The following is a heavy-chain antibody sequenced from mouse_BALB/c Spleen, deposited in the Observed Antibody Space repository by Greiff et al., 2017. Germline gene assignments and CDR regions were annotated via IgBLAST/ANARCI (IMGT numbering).Heavy chain of an antibody. D-gene: IGHD1-1*01. J-gene: IGHJ3*01. CDR2: ISSGGSYT. Sequence: EVMLVESGGGLVKPGGSLKLSCAASGFTFSSYAMSWVRQSPEKRLEWVAEISSGGSYTYYPDTVTGRFTISRDNAKNTLYLEMSSLRSEDTAMYYCAKTTVVEGFAYWGQGTLVTVSA. CDR1: GFTFSSYA. V-gene: IGHV5-9-4*01. CDR3: AKTTVVEGFAY.